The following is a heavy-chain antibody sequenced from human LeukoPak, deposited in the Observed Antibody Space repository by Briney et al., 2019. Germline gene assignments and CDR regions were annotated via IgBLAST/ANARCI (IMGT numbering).Heavy chain of an antibody. V-gene: IGHV3-9*01. CDR1: GFDFSSHA. D-gene: IGHD3-10*01. CDR3: ARGRWFGESPFDY. Sequence: PGGSLRLSCVASGFDFSSHAMTWVRQAPGKGLEWVSGISWNSIIIGYADSVRGRFTTSRDNANNSLYLQMNSLRTEDTALYYCARGRWFGESPFDYWGQGTLVTVSS. CDR2: ISWNSIII. J-gene: IGHJ4*02.